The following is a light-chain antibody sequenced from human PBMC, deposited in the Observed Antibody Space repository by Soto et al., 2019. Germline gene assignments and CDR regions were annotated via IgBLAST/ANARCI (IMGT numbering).Light chain of an antibody. CDR1: SSDVGAFNY. CDR3: SSYEGSNIYV. Sequence: QSALTQPPSASGSPGQSITISCTGTSSDVGAFNYVSWYQQHPGKAPKLMIFEINKRPSGVPDRFSGSKSGNTASLTVSGLQTEDEAAYYCSSYEGSNIYVFGSGTKVTV. CDR2: EIN. J-gene: IGLJ1*01. V-gene: IGLV2-8*01.